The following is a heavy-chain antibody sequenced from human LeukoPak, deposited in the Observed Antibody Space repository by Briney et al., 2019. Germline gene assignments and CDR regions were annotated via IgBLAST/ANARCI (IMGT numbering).Heavy chain of an antibody. CDR3: ARAGARFHEIAVAALRGPFDY. CDR2: IYHSGST. D-gene: IGHD6-19*01. V-gene: IGHV4-4*02. Sequence: SGTLSLTCAVSGVSISSSNWWSWVRQPPGQGLGWIGEIYHSGSTNYNPSLKSRVTISVDKSKNQFSLKLSSVTAADTAVYYCARAGARFHEIAVAALRGPFDYWGQGTLVTVSS. CDR1: GVSISSSNW. J-gene: IGHJ4*02.